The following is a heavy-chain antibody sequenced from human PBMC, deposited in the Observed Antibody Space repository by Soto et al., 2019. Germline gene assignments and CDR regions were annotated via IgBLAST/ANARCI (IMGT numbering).Heavy chain of an antibody. Sequence: TSETLSLTCAVSGGSISSGCYSWSWIRQPPGKGLEWIGYIYHSGSTNYNPSLKSRVTISVDTSKNQFSLKLSSVTAADTAVYYCARDIMGTNYYYYGMDVWGQGTTVTVSS. D-gene: IGHD2-8*01. V-gene: IGHV4-30-2*01. CDR2: IYHSGST. CDR1: GGSISSGCYS. CDR3: ARDIMGTNYYYYGMDV. J-gene: IGHJ6*02.